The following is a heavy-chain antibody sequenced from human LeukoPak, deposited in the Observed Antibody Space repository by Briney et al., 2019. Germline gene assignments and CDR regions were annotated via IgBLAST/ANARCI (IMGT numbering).Heavy chain of an antibody. CDR3: TGRGITASRIDY. V-gene: IGHV1-18*01. CDR1: DYTFPSHG. CDR2: ISASNGNT. D-gene: IGHD6-13*01. Sequence: APVKVSCKASDYTFPSHGLSWVRQASGQGLEWMGWISASNGNTDYAQKFQGRLTMTTDASTKTAYMELRSLRSDDTAMYYCTGRGITASRIDYWGQGTLVTVSS. J-gene: IGHJ4*02.